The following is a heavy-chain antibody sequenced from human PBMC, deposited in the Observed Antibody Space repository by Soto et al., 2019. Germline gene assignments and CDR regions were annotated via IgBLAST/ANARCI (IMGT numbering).Heavy chain of an antibody. D-gene: IGHD1-7*01. J-gene: IGHJ4*02. CDR3: AREVYNWHYYFDY. CDR2: IYYSGST. CDR1: GGSISSGDYY. V-gene: IGHV4-30-4*01. Sequence: SETLSLTCTVSGGSISSGDYYWSWIRQPPGKGLEWIGYIYYSGSTYYNPSLKSRVTISVDTSKNQFSLKLSSVAAADTAVYYCAREVYNWHYYFDYWGQGTLVTVSS.